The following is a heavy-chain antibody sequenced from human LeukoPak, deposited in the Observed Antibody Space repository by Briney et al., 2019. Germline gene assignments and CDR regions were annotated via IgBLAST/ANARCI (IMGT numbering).Heavy chain of an antibody. J-gene: IGHJ6*02. V-gene: IGHV3-30*18. CDR3: AKPSYYDILTIYYYGMDV. CDR2: ISYDGSNK. CDR1: GFTFSSYA. D-gene: IGHD3-9*01. Sequence: GGSLRLSCAASGFTFSSYAMNWVRQAPGKGLEWVAVISYDGSNKYYADSVKGRFTISRDNSKNTLYLQMNSLRAEDTAVYYCAKPSYYDILTIYYYGMDVWGQGTTVTVSS.